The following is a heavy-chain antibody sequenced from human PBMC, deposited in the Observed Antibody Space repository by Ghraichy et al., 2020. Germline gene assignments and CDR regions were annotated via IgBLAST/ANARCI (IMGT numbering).Heavy chain of an antibody. CDR3: AKDYDILTGYVDTDY. D-gene: IGHD3-9*01. V-gene: IGHV3-43*02. J-gene: IGHJ4*02. Sequence: VGSLRLSCAASGFTFDDYAMHWVRQAPGKGLEWVSLISGDGGSTYYADSVKGRFTISRDNSKNSLYLQMNSLRTEDTALYYCAKDYDILTGYVDTDYWGQGTLVTVSS. CDR1: GFTFDDYA. CDR2: ISGDGGST.